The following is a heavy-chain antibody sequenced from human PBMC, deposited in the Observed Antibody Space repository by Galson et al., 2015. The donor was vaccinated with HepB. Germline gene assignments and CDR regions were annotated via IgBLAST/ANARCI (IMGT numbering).Heavy chain of an antibody. J-gene: IGHJ6*02. CDR1: GFTFSDYR. Sequence: SLRLSCAASGFTFSDYRMTWIRQAPGKGLEWVSYISGSGAYTNCADSVTGRFTISRDNAKNSLYLQMSSLRAEDTAVYYCARDAGYCGKTACPAFYYYGMDVWGQGTTVTVSS. D-gene: IGHD4-23*01. V-gene: IGHV3-11*05. CDR3: ARDAGYCGKTACPAFYYYGMDV. CDR2: ISGSGAYT.